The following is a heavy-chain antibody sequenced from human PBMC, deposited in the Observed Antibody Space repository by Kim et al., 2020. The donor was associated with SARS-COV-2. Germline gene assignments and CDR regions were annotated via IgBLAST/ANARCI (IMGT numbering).Heavy chain of an antibody. V-gene: IGHV3-74*01. Sequence: GGSLRLSCAATGFTFSYYCMHWVRQTPGEGLVWVARISSDGSSITYADSMRGRFIAYRDNPRNTLYLQMVSLRVDDTAVYYCARDRAGGTSFDIWGQGALVTVSS. CDR1: GFTFSYYC. CDR3: ARDRAGGTSFDI. D-gene: IGHD6-13*01. CDR2: ISSDGSSI. J-gene: IGHJ4*02.